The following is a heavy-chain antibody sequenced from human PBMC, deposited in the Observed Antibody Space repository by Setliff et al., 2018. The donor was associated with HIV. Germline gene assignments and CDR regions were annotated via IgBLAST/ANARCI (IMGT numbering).Heavy chain of an antibody. Sequence: SETLSLTCTVPGGSIISYPNYWGWIRQPPGKGLEWLAGIRHTGGTYYYPWDTYYNPSLKSRVTISVETSKNQISLKVTSVTASETAGYYCVRAHGCLGGGARFDPWGQGTLVTVSS. CDR1: GGSIISYPNY. CDR3: VRAHGCLGGGARFDP. J-gene: IGHJ5*02. V-gene: IGHV4-39*01. D-gene: IGHD3-16*01. CDR2: IRHTGGT.